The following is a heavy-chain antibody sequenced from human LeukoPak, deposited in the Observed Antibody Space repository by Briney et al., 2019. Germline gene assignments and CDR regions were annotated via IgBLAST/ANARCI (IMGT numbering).Heavy chain of an antibody. CDR3: AGSASSMENFDY. Sequence: SETLSLTCTVSGGSISSYYWSWIRQPAGKGLEWIGRIYTSGSTNYNPSLKSRVTMSVDTSKNQFPLKLSSVAAADTAVYYCAGSASSMENFDYWGQGTLVTVSS. V-gene: IGHV4-4*07. CDR1: GGSISSYY. D-gene: IGHD3-10*01. CDR2: IYTSGST. J-gene: IGHJ4*02.